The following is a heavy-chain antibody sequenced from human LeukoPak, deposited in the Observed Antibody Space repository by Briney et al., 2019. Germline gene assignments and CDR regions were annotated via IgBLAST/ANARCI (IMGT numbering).Heavy chain of an antibody. D-gene: IGHD3-22*01. V-gene: IGHV3-7*01. CDR2: IKQGGSEK. CDR1: GFTFSSYW. Sequence: PGGSLRLSCAASGFTFSSYWMSWVRQAPGKGLEWVANIKQGGSEKYYVDSVKGRFTISRDNAKNSLYLQMNSLRAEDTAVYYCARDRGTYYYDSTSHYDAFDIWGQGTMVTVSS. CDR3: ARDRGTYYYDSTSHYDAFDI. J-gene: IGHJ3*02.